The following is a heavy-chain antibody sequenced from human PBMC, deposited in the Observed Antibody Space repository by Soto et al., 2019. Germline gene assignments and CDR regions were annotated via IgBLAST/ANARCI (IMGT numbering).Heavy chain of an antibody. CDR1: GYTFSSYC. Sequence: GASVKVSCKASGYTFSSYCITWVRQAPGQGLEWMGWISVYSGKTSYAQKLQDRVTMSTDTSTSTAYMELRSLISDDTAFYYCARSAMAGDYYYYGMDVWGRGTKVTVSS. CDR2: ISVYSGKT. CDR3: ARSAMAGDYYYYGMDV. V-gene: IGHV1-18*04. D-gene: IGHD6-19*01. J-gene: IGHJ6*02.